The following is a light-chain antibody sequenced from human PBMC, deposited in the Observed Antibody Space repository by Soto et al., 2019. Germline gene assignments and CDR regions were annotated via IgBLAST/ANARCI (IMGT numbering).Light chain of an antibody. CDR1: QTIISF. V-gene: IGKV1-39*01. J-gene: IGKJ1*01. CDR2: TAS. CDR3: QQSDTTSWT. Sequence: DIQMTQSPSSLSASVGDRVTITCRASQTIISFLNWYQQKPGKAPQLLIYTASSLQSGVPSSFSGSGSGTDVTLTISSLQPEDFATYFCQQSDTTSWTFGPGTKVEI.